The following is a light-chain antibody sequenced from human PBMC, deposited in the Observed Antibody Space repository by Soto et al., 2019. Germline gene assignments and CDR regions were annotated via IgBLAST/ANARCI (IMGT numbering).Light chain of an antibody. CDR3: QQYHSYWT. CDR1: QGIRND. J-gene: IGKJ1*01. V-gene: IGKV1-17*01. CDR2: DAS. Sequence: DIQMTQSPSSLSASVGDRVTITCRASQGIRNDLGWYQQKPGKAPKCLIYDASSLESGVPQRFSGSGSGTEFTLTISSLQTDDFSTYYCQQYHSYWTFGQGTKVDIK.